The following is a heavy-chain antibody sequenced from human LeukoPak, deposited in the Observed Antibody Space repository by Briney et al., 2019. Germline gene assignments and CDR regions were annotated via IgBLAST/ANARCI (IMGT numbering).Heavy chain of an antibody. V-gene: IGHV3-30*18. CDR3: AKERGDCSGGSCYGACDI. D-gene: IGHD2-15*01. J-gene: IGHJ3*02. Sequence: GRSLRLSCAASGFTFSSYGMHWVRQAPGKGLEWVAVISYDGSNKYYADSVKGRFTISRGNSKNTLYLQMNSLRAEDTAVYYCAKERGDCSGGSCYGACDIWGQGTMVTVSS. CDR2: ISYDGSNK. CDR1: GFTFSSYG.